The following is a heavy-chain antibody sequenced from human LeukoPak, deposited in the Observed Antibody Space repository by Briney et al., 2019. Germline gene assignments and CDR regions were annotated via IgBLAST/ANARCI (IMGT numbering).Heavy chain of an antibody. D-gene: IGHD3-22*01. J-gene: IGHJ4*02. CDR1: GGSISSYY. V-gene: IGHV4-59*07. CDR2: IYYSGST. CDR3: ARVPDSSGYWPPYFDY. Sequence: SDTLSVTCTVSGGSISSYYWSWIRQPPGKGLEWIGYIYYSGSTNYNPSLTSRVTLSVDTSKNQFSLKLSSVTAAATAVYYCARVPDSSGYWPPYFDYWGQGTLVTVSS.